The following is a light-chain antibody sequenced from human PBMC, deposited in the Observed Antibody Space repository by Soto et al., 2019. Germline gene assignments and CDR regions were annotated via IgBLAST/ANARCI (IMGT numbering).Light chain of an antibody. J-gene: IGLJ1*01. CDR2: DVS. CDR1: SSDVGGYNY. V-gene: IGLV2-14*01. CDR3: SSYTSSSTHSHV. Sequence: QSALTQPASVSGSPGQSITISCTGTSSDVGGYNYVSWYQQHPGKAPKLMIYDVSNRPSGVSNRFSGSKSGNTASLTISGLQAEDEADYYCSSYTSSSTHSHVFGTGTKVTVL.